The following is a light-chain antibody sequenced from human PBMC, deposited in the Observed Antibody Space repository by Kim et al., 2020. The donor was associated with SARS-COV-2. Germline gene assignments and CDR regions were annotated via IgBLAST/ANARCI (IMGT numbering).Light chain of an antibody. CDR1: QSVGNF. V-gene: IGKV3-11*01. J-gene: IGKJ4*01. Sequence: EILSTLSPATLSLSPGERSILPCRTSQSVGNFLAWYQQRPGQAPRLLIYDAYIRASDIPARFSGSGSGTDFILTISNLEPEDFAIYYCQQRYSWPLTFGGGTKVDIK. CDR2: DAY. CDR3: QQRYSWPLT.